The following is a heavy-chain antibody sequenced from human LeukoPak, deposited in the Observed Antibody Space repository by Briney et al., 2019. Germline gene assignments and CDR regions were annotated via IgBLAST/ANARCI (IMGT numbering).Heavy chain of an antibody. CDR1: DGSFTGYY. D-gene: IGHD3-3*01. J-gene: IGHJ4*02. Sequence: SETLTLTCAVYDGSFTGYYWNWIRQSPEKGLEWIGEMNHSGSSNYNPSLKSRVTISVDTSKNQFSLRLNSVTAADMAVYYCARDFRGGYDFWSGYYTPYYFDYWGQGTLVTVSP. CDR3: ARDFRGGYDFWSGYYTPYYFDY. CDR2: MNHSGSS. V-gene: IGHV4-34*01.